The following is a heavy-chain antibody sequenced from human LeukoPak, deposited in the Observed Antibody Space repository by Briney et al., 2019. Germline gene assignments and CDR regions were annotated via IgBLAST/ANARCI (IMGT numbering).Heavy chain of an antibody. CDR3: ARQADPITMVRGATRADYYYYMDV. CDR1: GYSFTSYW. D-gene: IGHD3-10*01. CDR2: IYPGDSDT. Sequence: GESLKISCKGSGYSFTSYWIGWVRQMPGKGLEWMGIIYPGDSDTRYSPSFQGQVTISADKSISTAYLQWSSLKASDTAVYYCARQADPITMVRGATRADYYYYMDVWSKGTTVTVSS. V-gene: IGHV5-51*01. J-gene: IGHJ6*03.